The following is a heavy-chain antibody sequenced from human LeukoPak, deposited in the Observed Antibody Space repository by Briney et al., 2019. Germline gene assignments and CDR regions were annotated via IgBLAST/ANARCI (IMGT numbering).Heavy chain of an antibody. Sequence: ASVKVSCKASGYTFTSYYMHWVRQAPGQGLEWMGIINPSGGSTSYAQKFQGRVTMTRDTSTSTVYMELSSLRSEDTAVYYCARGEYSGSYHRHDAFDIWGQGTMVTVSS. D-gene: IGHD1-26*01. CDR3: ARGEYSGSYHRHDAFDI. V-gene: IGHV1-46*01. J-gene: IGHJ3*02. CDR1: GYTFTSYY. CDR2: INPSGGST.